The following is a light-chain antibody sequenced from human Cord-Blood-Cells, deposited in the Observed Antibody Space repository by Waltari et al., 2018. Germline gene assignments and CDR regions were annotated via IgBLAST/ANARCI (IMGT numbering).Light chain of an antibody. CDR1: SGHSSYA. J-gene: IGLJ3*02. CDR2: LNSDGSH. CDR3: QTWGTGTWV. Sequence: QLVLTQSPSASASLGASVKLTCTLSSGHSSYAIAWHQQQPEKGPRYLMKLNSDGSHSKGDGIPDRFSGSSSGAERYLTISSLQSEAEADYYCQTWGTGTWVFGGGTKLTVL. V-gene: IGLV4-69*01.